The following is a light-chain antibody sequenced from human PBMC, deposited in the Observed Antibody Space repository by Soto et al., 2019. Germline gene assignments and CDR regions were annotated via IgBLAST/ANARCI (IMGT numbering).Light chain of an antibody. V-gene: IGKV1-39*01. CDR2: AAS. CDR3: QQYNSYSTWT. J-gene: IGKJ1*01. CDR1: QSISSY. Sequence: DIQMTQSPSSLSASVGDRVTITFGGSQSISSYLNWYQQKPGKAPKLLIYAASSLQSGDPSRFSGSGSGTDFTLTISSLQPDDFATYYCQQYNSYSTWTFGQGTKVHIK.